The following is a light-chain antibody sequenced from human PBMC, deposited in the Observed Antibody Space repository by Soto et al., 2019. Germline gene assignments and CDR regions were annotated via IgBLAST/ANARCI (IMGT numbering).Light chain of an antibody. CDR1: QRVDDSH. Sequence: DIVMTQSPLSLPVTPGGPASISCRSSQRVDDSHLAWYQLRPGQAPRLLIYGASTRATGIPARFSGSGSGTEFTLTISSLQSEDFAVYYCQQYNNWWTFGQGTKVDIK. CDR2: GAS. V-gene: IGKV3-15*01. J-gene: IGKJ1*01. CDR3: QQYNNWWT.